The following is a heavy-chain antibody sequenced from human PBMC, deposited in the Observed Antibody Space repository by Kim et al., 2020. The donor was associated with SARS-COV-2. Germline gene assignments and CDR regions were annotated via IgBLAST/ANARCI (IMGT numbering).Heavy chain of an antibody. Sequence: GGSLRLSCAASGFTFSSYAMSWVRQAPGKGLEWVSAISGSGGSTYYADSVKGRFTISRDNSKNTLYLQMNSLRAEDTAVYYCAKDSPIAAAGTHYFDYWGQGTLVTVSS. CDR3: AKDSPIAAAGTHYFDY. CDR2: ISGSGGST. V-gene: IGHV3-23*01. J-gene: IGHJ4*02. D-gene: IGHD6-13*01. CDR1: GFTFSSYA.